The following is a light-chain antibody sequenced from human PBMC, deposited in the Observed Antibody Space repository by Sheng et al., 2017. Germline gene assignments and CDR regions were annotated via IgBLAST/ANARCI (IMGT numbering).Light chain of an antibody. CDR3: QQYFSTPFT. J-gene: IGKJ3*01. CDR2: WAS. V-gene: IGKV4-1*01. CDR1: QSVLHSSNNKNY. Sequence: DIVMTQSPDSLAVSLGERATINCKSSQSVLHSSNNKNYLAWYQQRPGQPPKLLIYWASTRESGVPDRFSGSGSGTHFTLTINSLRAEDVAVYYCQQYFSTPFTFGPGTKVDIE.